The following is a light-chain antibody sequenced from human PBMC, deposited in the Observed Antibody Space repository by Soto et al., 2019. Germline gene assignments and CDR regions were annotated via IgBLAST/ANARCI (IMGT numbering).Light chain of an antibody. Sequence: EIVLTQSPVTPSLSPGETATLSCRASQSISTNYLAWYQQKPGQAPRPLIFGASSRASGIPGRFSGSGSGTDFTLTISRLEPEDFAVYYCQHYGTSPTWTFGQGTKVEIK. CDR3: QHYGTSPTWT. J-gene: IGKJ1*01. V-gene: IGKV3-20*01. CDR1: QSISTNY. CDR2: GAS.